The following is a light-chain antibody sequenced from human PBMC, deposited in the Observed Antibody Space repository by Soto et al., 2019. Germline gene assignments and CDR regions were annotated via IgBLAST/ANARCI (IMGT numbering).Light chain of an antibody. Sequence: QSALTQPASVSGSPGQSITISSTGTSSDVGGYNYVSWYQQYPDKAPQLMIYDVSNRPSGVSNRFSGSKSGSTASLTISGLQAEDEADYYCNSYTTSSTYVFGTGTKLTVL. V-gene: IGLV2-14*01. CDR1: SSDVGGYNY. J-gene: IGLJ1*01. CDR3: NSYTTSSTYV. CDR2: DVS.